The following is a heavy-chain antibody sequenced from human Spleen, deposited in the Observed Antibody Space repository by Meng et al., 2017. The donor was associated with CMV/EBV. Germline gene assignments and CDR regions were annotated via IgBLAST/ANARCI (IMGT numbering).Heavy chain of an antibody. V-gene: IGHV1-2*02. Sequence: ASVKVSCKASGYTFTANYIHWVRQAPGQGLEWMGWINPSNGATNSAQNLQGRVTMTRDTSISTAYMELSSLRSDDTAVYYCARDLPSPGFDLWGRGTLVTVSS. CDR3: ARDLPSPGFDL. CDR2: INPSNGAT. J-gene: IGHJ2*01. D-gene: IGHD6-6*01. CDR1: GYTFTANY.